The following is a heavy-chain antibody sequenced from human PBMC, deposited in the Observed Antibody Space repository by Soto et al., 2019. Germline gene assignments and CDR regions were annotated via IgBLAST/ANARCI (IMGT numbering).Heavy chain of an antibody. V-gene: IGHV3-13*01. CDR2: IGTAGDT. CDR3: ARDLGMVRGVSSTYYYGMDV. CDR1: GFTFSSYD. Sequence: GGSLRLSCAASGFTFSSYDMHWVRQATGKGLDWVSAIGTAGDTYYPGSVKGRFTISRENAKNSLHLQMNSLRAGDTAVYCCARDLGMVRGVSSTYYYGMDVWGQGTTVTVSS. D-gene: IGHD3-10*01. J-gene: IGHJ6*02.